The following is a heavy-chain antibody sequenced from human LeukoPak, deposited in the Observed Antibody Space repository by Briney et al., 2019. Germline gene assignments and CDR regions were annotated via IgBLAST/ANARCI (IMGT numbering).Heavy chain of an antibody. V-gene: IGHV4-61*02. CDR1: GGSISSGSYY. CDR3: ARGPYDFWSGYYTPDYYYYYGMDV. D-gene: IGHD3-3*01. Sequence: SQTLSPTCTVSGGSISSGSYYWRWIRQPAGKGLEWIGRIYTSGSTNYNPSLKSRVTISVDTSKNQFSLKLSSVTAADTAVYYCARGPYDFWSGYYTPDYYYYYGMDVWGQGTTVTVSS. CDR2: IYTSGST. J-gene: IGHJ6*02.